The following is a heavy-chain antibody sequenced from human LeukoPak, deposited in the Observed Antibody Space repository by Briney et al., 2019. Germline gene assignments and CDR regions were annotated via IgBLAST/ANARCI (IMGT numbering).Heavy chain of an antibody. CDR2: INPNSGGT. V-gene: IGHV1-2*02. CDR3: ARDGGAYSSGWYEIVAYYYYYYMDV. CDR1: GYTFTGYY. J-gene: IGHJ6*03. D-gene: IGHD6-19*01. Sequence: ASVKVSCKASGYTFTGYYMHWVRQAPGQGLEWMGWINPNSGGTNYAQKFQGRVTMTRDTSISTAYMELSRLRSDDTAVYYCARDGGAYSSGWYEIVAYYYYYYMDVWRKGTTVTVSS.